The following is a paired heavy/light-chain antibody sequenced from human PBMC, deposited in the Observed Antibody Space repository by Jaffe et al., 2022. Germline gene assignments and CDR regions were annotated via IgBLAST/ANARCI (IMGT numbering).Light chain of an antibody. Sequence: SYELTQPPSVSVSPGQTASITCSGDKLGDKYACWYQQKPGQSPVLVIYQDSKRPSGIPERFSGSNSGNTATLTISGTQAMDEADYYCQAWDSSAVVFGGGTKLTVL. CDR2: QDS. CDR3: QAWDSSAVV. V-gene: IGLV3-1*01. CDR1: KLGDKY. J-gene: IGLJ2*01.
Heavy chain of an antibody. V-gene: IGHV3-15*01. CDR2: IKSKTDGGTT. D-gene: IGHD2-15*01. CDR1: GFTFSNAW. J-gene: IGHJ1*01. CDR3: TTALYCSGGSCYNRGGYFQH. Sequence: EVQLVESGGGLVKPGGSLRLSCAASGFTFSNAWMSWVRQAPGKGLEWVGRIKSKTDGGTTDYAAPVKGRFTISRDDSKNTLYLQMNSLKTEDTAVYYCTTALYCSGGSCYNRGGYFQHWGQGTLVTVSS.